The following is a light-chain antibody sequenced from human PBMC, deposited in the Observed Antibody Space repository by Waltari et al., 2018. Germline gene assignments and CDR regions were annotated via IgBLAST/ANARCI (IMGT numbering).Light chain of an antibody. CDR2: SAS. Sequence: AIRMTQSPSSFSASTGDRVTITCRANEGITSYLAWYQQKPGKAPKLLIYSASTLHSGVPSRFSCSGSGTDFTLTISCLQSEDFATYYCQQYFSYPLTFGGGTKVEIK. CDR1: EGITSY. J-gene: IGKJ4*01. V-gene: IGKV1-8*01. CDR3: QQYFSYPLT.